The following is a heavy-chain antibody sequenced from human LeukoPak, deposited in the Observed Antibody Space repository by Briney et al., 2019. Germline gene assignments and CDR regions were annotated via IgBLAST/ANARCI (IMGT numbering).Heavy chain of an antibody. V-gene: IGHV3-11*01. D-gene: IGHD5-12*01. J-gene: IGHJ4*02. CDR2: IGSSSGVT. Sequence: GGSLRLSCAASGFTFSDYYMTWIRQAPGQGLEWVSYIGSSSGVTYYGDSVKGRFTISRDNSKNTLYLQMNSLRAEDTAVYYCVSPGVIVATIRGYWGQGTLVTVSS. CDR1: GFTFSDYY. CDR3: VSPGVIVATIRGY.